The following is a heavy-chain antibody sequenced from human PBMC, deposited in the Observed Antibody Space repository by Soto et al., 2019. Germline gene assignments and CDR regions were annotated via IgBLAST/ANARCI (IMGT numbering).Heavy chain of an antibody. Sequence: GGSLRLSCAASGFPFTGYAMSWVRQAPGKGLEWVSAISGHGDATFYADSVKGRFTISRDNSKNTLYLHMNSLRAEDTALYYCANSRVSMVRGLIVIPNYWGQGTLVTVSS. CDR3: ANSRVSMVRGLIVIPNY. J-gene: IGHJ4*02. D-gene: IGHD3-10*01. CDR1: GFPFTGYA. CDR2: ISGHGDAT. V-gene: IGHV3-23*01.